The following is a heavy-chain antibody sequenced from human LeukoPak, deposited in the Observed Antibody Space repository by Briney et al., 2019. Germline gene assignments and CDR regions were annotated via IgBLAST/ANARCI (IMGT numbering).Heavy chain of an antibody. CDR2: IIPIFGTA. CDR3: ARASDSSGYYSGGGGYFDY. D-gene: IGHD3-22*01. J-gene: IGHJ4*02. V-gene: IGHV1-69*05. Sequence: ASVKVSCKASGGTFSSYAISRVRQAPGQGLEWMGGIIPIFGTANYAQKFQGRVTITTDESTSTAYMELSSLRSEDTAVYYCARASDSSGYYSGGGGYFDYWGQGTLVTVSS. CDR1: GGTFSSYA.